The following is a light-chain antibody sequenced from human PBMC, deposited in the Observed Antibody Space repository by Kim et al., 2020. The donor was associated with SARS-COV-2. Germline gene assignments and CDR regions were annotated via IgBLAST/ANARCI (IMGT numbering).Light chain of an antibody. J-gene: IGLJ1*01. V-gene: IGLV2-23*02. Sequence: QSALTQPASVSGSPGQSITISCTGTSSDVGNYNLVSWYQQHPGKAPKLKIYEVTKRPSGVSNRFSGSKSGNTASLTISGLQADDEADYYCCSYAGSSTSVFGTGTQLTVL. CDR2: EVT. CDR3: CSYAGSSTSV. CDR1: SSDVGNYNL.